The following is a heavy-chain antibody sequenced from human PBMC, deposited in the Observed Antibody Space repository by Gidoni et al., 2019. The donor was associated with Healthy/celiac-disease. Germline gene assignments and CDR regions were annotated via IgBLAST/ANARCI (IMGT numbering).Heavy chain of an antibody. V-gene: IGHV3-48*01. CDR1: GFTFSSYI. D-gene: IGHD3-10*01. CDR3: ASRATMVRGVPNYYGMDV. Sequence: EVQLVESGGGLVQPGGSLRLSCAASGFTFSSYIMNWVRQAPGKGLEWVLYISNRSSTIYYAESVKGRFTISRDNAKNSLYLQMNSLRAEDTAVYYCASRATMVRGVPNYYGMDVWGQGTTVTVSS. CDR2: ISNRSSTI. J-gene: IGHJ6*02.